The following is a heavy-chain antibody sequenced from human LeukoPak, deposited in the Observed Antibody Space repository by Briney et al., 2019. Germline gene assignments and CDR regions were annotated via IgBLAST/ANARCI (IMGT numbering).Heavy chain of an antibody. CDR3: ARDLSLYCSGGSCYSLNY. D-gene: IGHD2-15*01. Sequence: GGSLRLSCAASGFTFSDSNMNWVRQAPGKGLEWVSYISRSSSTIYYADSVKGRFTISRDNAKNSLYLQMNSLRAEDTAVYYCARDLSLYCSGGSCYSLNYWGQGTLVTVSS. CDR1: GFTFSDSN. V-gene: IGHV3-48*04. J-gene: IGHJ4*02. CDR2: ISRSSSTI.